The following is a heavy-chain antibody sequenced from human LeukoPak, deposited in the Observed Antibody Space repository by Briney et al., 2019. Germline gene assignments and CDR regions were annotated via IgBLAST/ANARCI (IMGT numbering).Heavy chain of an antibody. Sequence: GGSLRLSCAASGFTFSTYDMHWVRQAPGKGLEWVAFVRYGGTNKYYADSVKGRFTVSRDNSKNTLYLQMNSLRAEDTAVYYCARGPRGSLHDSSGYWVYWGQGTLVSVSS. D-gene: IGHD3-22*01. CDR2: VRYGGTNK. V-gene: IGHV3-30*02. CDR1: GFTFSTYD. CDR3: ARGPRGSLHDSSGYWVY. J-gene: IGHJ4*02.